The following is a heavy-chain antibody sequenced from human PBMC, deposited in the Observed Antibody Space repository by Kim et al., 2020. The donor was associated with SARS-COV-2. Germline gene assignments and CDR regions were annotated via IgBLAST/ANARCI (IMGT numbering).Heavy chain of an antibody. CDR2: IYYSGST. V-gene: IGHV4-39*01. D-gene: IGHD3-3*01. J-gene: IGHJ4*02. CDR3: ARDSGITIFGVVIGIDY. CDR1: GGSISSSSYY. Sequence: SETLSLTCTVSGGSISSSSYYWGWIRQPPGKGLEWIGSIYYSGSTYYNPSLKSRVTISVDTSKNQFSLKLSSVTAADTAVYYCARDSGITIFGVVIGIDYWGQGTLVTVSS.